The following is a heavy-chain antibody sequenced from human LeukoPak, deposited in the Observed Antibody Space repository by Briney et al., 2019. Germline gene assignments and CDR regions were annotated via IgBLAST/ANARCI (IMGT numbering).Heavy chain of an antibody. Sequence: GSLRLSCAASGLTFSMYWMSWVRQAPGTGLEWVANIKPDGSQKYYVGSVKGRFTISRDNAKNSLYLQMNSLRAEDTAVYYCANISCSGGTCTSFDDWGQGTLVTVSS. V-gene: IGHV3-7*01. CDR1: GLTFSMYW. CDR2: IKPDGSQK. J-gene: IGHJ4*02. D-gene: IGHD2-15*01. CDR3: ANISCSGGTCTSFDD.